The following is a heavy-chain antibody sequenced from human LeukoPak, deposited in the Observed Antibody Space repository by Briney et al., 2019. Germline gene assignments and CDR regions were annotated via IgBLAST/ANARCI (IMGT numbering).Heavy chain of an antibody. Sequence: PGGSLRLSCAVSGFTFSRYWMHWFRQAPGKGLEWVASMKRDGRETYSVDSVRGRFAIFIDNTRNSLYLEMNNVRAADTGVYYCARGTVGIPGTDYWGQGTLVTVSS. D-gene: IGHD4-23*01. CDR2: MKRDGRET. J-gene: IGHJ4*02. CDR3: ARGTVGIPGTDY. V-gene: IGHV3-7*01. CDR1: GFTFSRYW.